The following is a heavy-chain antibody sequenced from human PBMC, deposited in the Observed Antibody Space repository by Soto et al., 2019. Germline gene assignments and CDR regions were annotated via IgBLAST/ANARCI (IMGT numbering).Heavy chain of an antibody. CDR1: GYSFVNYD. J-gene: IGHJ5*02. D-gene: IGHD6-13*01. Sequence: ASVKGSWRASGYSFVNYDISLVRQATGQGLEWMGWMNPGSGKTGYANKFQGRVTMTRDASTSTAHLELSSLTSEDTAVYYCARMASAGTLNWFDPWGQGTLVTVSS. CDR2: MNPGSGKT. V-gene: IGHV1-8*02. CDR3: ARMASAGTLNWFDP.